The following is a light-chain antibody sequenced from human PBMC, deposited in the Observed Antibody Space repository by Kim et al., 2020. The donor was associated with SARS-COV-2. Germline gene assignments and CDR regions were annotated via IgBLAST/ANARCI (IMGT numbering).Light chain of an antibody. CDR2: DTS. J-gene: IGKJ4*01. V-gene: IGKV3-11*01. CDR3: QQRGNWPLT. CDR1: PRPTRS. Sequence: LCPGERAPPSLRARPRPTRSLAWYQQKPGQAPRLLIYDTSNRATDIPARFSGSGSGTDFTLTISSLEPEDFAVYYCQQRGNWPLTFGGGTKVDIK.